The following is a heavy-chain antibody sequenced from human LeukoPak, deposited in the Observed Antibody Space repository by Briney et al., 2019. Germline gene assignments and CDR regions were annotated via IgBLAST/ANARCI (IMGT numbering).Heavy chain of an antibody. CDR3: ARVSYLRPSDYMDV. CDR1: GYTFSIYG. CDR2: ISAYNGKT. J-gene: IGHJ6*03. Sequence: ASVKVSCKSSGYTFSIYGFTWVRHAPGQGLEWMGWISAYNGKTLYAEKFQGRVTMTTDTATSTVYMELRSLRSDDTAVYYCARVSYLRPSDYMDVWGKGTTVTISS. D-gene: IGHD1-26*01. V-gene: IGHV1-18*01.